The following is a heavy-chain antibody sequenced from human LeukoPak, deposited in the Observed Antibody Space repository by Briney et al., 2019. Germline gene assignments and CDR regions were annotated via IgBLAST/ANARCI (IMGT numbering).Heavy chain of an antibody. J-gene: IGHJ4*02. CDR1: GFTFSSYS. CDR2: ISSSSSYI. Sequence: GGSLRLSCAASGFTFSSYSMNWVRQAPGKGLEWVSSISSSSSYIYYADSVKGRFTISRDNAKNSPYLQMNSLRAEDTAVYYCARDGSGSLQYYFDYWGQGTLVTVSS. D-gene: IGHD3-10*01. V-gene: IGHV3-21*01. CDR3: ARDGSGSLQYYFDY.